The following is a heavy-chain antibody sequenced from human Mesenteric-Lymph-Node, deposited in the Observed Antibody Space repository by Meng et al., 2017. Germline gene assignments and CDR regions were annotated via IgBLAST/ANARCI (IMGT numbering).Heavy chain of an antibody. CDR3: ARVVTALWGYYFDY. V-gene: IGHV4-4*02. Sequence: QVPREEWGPGVVKPSGTRSLTCAVLGGSSSSSNWWSWVRQPPGKGLEWIGEIYHSGSTNYNPSLKSRVTISVDKSKNQFSLKLSSVTAADTAVYYCARVVTALWGYYFDYWGQGTLVTVSS. D-gene: IGHD2-21*02. CDR1: GGSSSSSNW. CDR2: IYHSGST. J-gene: IGHJ4*02.